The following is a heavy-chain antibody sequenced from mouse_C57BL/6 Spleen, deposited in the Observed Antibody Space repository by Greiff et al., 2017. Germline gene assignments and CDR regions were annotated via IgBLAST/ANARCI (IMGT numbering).Heavy chain of an antibody. Sequence: VQLQQPGAELVKPGASVKLSCKASGYTFTSYWMHWVKQRPGQGLEWIGMIHPNSGSTNYNEKFKSKATLTVDKSSSTAYMQLSSLTSEDSAVYYCARSPLFGKEDYFDYWGQGTTLTVSS. CDR3: ARSPLFGKEDYFDY. J-gene: IGHJ2*01. CDR1: GYTFTSYW. V-gene: IGHV1-64*01. D-gene: IGHD1-1*01. CDR2: IHPNSGST.